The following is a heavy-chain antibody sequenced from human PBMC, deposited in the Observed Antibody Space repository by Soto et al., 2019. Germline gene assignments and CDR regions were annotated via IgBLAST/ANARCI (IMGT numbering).Heavy chain of an antibody. CDR1: GFTFGDYA. Sequence: PGGSLRLSCTASGFTFGDYAMSWFRQAPGKGLEWVGFIRSKAYGGTTEYAASVKGRFTISRDDSKSIAYLQMNSLKTEDTAVYYCTRDYDFWSGYSPKQYYYNGMHVWGQGTTVTVSS. J-gene: IGHJ6*02. D-gene: IGHD3-3*01. CDR2: IRSKAYGGTT. CDR3: TRDYDFWSGYSPKQYYYNGMHV. V-gene: IGHV3-49*03.